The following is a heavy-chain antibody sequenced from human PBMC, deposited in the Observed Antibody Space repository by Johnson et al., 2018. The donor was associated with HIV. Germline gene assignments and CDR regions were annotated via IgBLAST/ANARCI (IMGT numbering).Heavy chain of an antibody. CDR2: ISYDGSNK. J-gene: IGHJ3*02. V-gene: IGHV3-30*03. CDR1: GFTFSDYY. D-gene: IGHD3-10*01. Sequence: QVQLVESGGGLVKPGGSLRLSCAASGFTFSDYYMSWLRQAPGKGLVRLSVISYDGSNKYYADAVKGRFTISRDSSKDTLYVQMNSLRGEDTAVYYCARDPDPFREYHGDAFDIWGQGTMVTVSS. CDR3: ARDPDPFREYHGDAFDI.